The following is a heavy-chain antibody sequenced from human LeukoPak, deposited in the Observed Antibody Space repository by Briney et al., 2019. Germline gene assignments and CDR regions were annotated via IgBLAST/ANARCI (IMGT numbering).Heavy chain of an antibody. CDR3: ARRLGTGWYYDY. Sequence: PSETLSLTCTVSGGSISSYYWSWIRQPPGKGLEWIGYIYYSGSTNYNPSLQSRVTISVDTSKNQFSLKLSSVTAADTAVYYCARRLGTGWYYDYWGQGTLVTVSS. CDR1: GGSISSYY. D-gene: IGHD6-19*01. J-gene: IGHJ4*02. V-gene: IGHV4-59*01. CDR2: IYYSGST.